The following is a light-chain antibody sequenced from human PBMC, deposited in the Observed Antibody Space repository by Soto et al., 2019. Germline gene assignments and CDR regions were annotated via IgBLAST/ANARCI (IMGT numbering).Light chain of an antibody. V-gene: IGKV1-9*01. J-gene: IGKJ4*01. CDR3: QQHDSYPLT. CDR2: AAS. CDR1: QGISSY. Sequence: IQLTPFPSYLSASLAPRLPITGRASQGISSYLAWYQQKPGKAPKLLIYAASTLQGGVPSRFSGSGSGTDFTLTISSLQPEDFATYYCQQHDSYPLTFGGGTKVDIK.